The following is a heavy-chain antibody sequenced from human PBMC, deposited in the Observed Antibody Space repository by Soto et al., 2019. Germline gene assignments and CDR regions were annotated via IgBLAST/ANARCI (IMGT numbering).Heavy chain of an antibody. D-gene: IGHD5-12*01. V-gene: IGHV1-69*13. CDR1: GGTFSSYA. Sequence: VASVKVSCKASGGTFSSYAISWVRQAPGQGLEWMGGIIPIFGTANYAQKFQGRVTITADESTSTAYMELSSLRSEDTAVYYCARDRSRDGYNYDYWSQGTLVTVSS. CDR2: IIPIFGTA. CDR3: ARDRSRDGYNYDY. J-gene: IGHJ4*02.